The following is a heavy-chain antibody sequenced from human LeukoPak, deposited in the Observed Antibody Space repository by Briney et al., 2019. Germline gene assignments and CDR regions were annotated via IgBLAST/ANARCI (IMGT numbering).Heavy chain of an antibody. J-gene: IGHJ5*02. CDR2: INPSGGST. CDR1: GYTFTIYY. D-gene: IGHD3-10*01. CDR3: ARESGHYGSGSYYTTAVKGWFDP. Sequence: ASVKDSCKASGYTFTIYYTHWVRQTPEQGLQWMGIINPSGGSTSYAQKFQGRVTMTRDMSTSMVYMERRSLCSGDRAVYYCARESGHYGSGSYYTTAVKGWFDPWGQGSLVTV. V-gene: IGHV1-46*01.